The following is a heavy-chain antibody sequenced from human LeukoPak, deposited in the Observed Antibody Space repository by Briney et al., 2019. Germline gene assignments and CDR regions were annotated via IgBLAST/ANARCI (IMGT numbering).Heavy chain of an antibody. CDR1: GGTLSSYA. D-gene: IGHD5-12*01. V-gene: IGHV1-69*04. CDR3: ARDLPATIAGGGDY. J-gene: IGHJ4*02. CDR2: IIPILGIA. Sequence: SVKVSCKASGGTLSSYAISWVRQAPGQGLEWMGRIIPILGIANYAQKFQGRVTITADKSTSTAYMELSSLRSEDTAVYYCARDLPATIAGGGDYWGQGTLVTVSS.